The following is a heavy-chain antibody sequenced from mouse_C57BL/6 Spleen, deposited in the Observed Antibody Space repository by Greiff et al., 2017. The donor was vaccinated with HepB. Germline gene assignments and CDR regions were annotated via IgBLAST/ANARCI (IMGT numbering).Heavy chain of an antibody. Sequence: QVQLQQPGAELVKPGASVKMSCKASGYTFTSYWITWVKQRPGQGLEWIGDIYPGSGSNNYNEKFKSKATLTVDTSSSTAYMQLSSLTSDDSAVYYCARSTTVVAYWYFDVWGTGTTVTVSS. D-gene: IGHD1-1*01. CDR3: ARSTTVVAYWYFDV. V-gene: IGHV1-55*01. CDR2: IYPGSGSN. CDR1: GYTFTSYW. J-gene: IGHJ1*03.